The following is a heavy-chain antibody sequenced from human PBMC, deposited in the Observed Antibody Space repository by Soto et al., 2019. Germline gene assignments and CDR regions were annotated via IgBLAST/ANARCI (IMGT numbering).Heavy chain of an antibody. CDR2: INNSGDDT. V-gene: IGHV3-23*01. J-gene: IGHJ4*02. CDR3: ARGSGGDHYFDY. Sequence: GGSLRLSCAVSGFTFSSFAMNWVRQAPGKGLEWVSVINNSGDDTHDADSVKGRFTISRDNSQNTLYLQMNSLRAEDTAVYYCARGSGGDHYFDYWGQGTLVTVSS. D-gene: IGHD2-21*01. CDR1: GFTFSSFA.